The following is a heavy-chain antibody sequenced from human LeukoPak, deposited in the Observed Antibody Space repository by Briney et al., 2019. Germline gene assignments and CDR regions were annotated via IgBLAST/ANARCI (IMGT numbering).Heavy chain of an antibody. CDR1: GGSFSGYY. CDR3: ARHRRGVAPRHTYYYYYMDV. J-gene: IGHJ6*03. V-gene: IGHV4-34*01. D-gene: IGHD2-8*01. Sequence: SETLSLTCAVYGGSFSGYYWSWIRQPPGKGLEWIGEINHSGSTNYNPSLKSRVTISVDTSKNQFSLKLSSVTAADTAVYYCARHRRGVAPRHTYYYYYMDVWGKGTTVTISS. CDR2: INHSGST.